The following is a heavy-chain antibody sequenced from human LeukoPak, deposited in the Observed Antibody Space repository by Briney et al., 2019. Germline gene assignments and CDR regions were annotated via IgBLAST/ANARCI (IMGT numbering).Heavy chain of an antibody. CDR3: ARGAPNDYGDYTWGYFDY. J-gene: IGHJ4*02. Sequence: SETLSLTCTVSGGSISSYYWSWIRQPPGKGLEWIGYIYYSGSTNYNPSLKSRVTISVDTSKNQFSLKLSSVTAADTAVYYCARGAPNDYGDYTWGYFDYWGQGTLVTVSS. D-gene: IGHD4-17*01. V-gene: IGHV4-59*01. CDR1: GGSISSYY. CDR2: IYYSGST.